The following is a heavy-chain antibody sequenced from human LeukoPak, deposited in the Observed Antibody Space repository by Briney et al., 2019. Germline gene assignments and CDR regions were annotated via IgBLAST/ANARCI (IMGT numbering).Heavy chain of an antibody. V-gene: IGHV3-74*01. Sequence: GGSLRLSCAASGFTFSKYWMLWVRQAPGKGLESISRINTDGTVTTYADSVKGRFTVSRDNADNTMFLQMDSVRDEDTAVYYCATKQWLAPPPDSWGQGTPVTVSS. CDR1: GFTFSKYW. CDR3: ATKQWLAPPPDS. J-gene: IGHJ4*02. D-gene: IGHD6-19*01. CDR2: INTDGTVT.